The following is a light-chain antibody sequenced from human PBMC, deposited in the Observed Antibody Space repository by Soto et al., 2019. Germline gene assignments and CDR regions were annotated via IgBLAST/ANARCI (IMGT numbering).Light chain of an antibody. CDR3: HQRSNWLYT. V-gene: IGKV3-11*01. Sequence: IVLTQSPATLSLSPGERATLSCRASQSVSSYLAWYQQKPGQAPRLLIYDASNRATGIPARFSGSGSGTDFTLTISSLQPEDFAVYYCHQRSNWLYTFGQGTKLEIK. CDR1: QSVSSY. J-gene: IGKJ2*01. CDR2: DAS.